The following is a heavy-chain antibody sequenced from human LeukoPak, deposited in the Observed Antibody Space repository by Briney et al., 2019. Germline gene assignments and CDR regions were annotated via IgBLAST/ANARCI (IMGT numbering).Heavy chain of an antibody. CDR2: IYYSGST. Sequence: PSETLSLTCTVSGGSIRSYYWGWIRQPPGKGLEWIGSIYYSGSTYYNPSLKSRVTISVDTSKNQFSLKLSSVTAADTAVYYCARDLGESSDYWGQGTMVTVSS. J-gene: IGHJ4*02. V-gene: IGHV4-39*07. CDR3: ARDLGESSDY. CDR1: GGSIRSYY. D-gene: IGHD3-16*01.